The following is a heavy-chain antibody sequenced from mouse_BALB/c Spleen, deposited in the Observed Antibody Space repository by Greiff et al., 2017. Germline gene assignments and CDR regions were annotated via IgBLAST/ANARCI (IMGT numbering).Heavy chain of an antibody. CDR1: GYTFTGYG. V-gene: IGHV1S22*01. Sequence: LQQPGSELVGPGASVRLSCKASGYTFTGYGMHWVKRRHGQGLEWIGNIYPGSGSTNYDEKFKSKGTLTVDTSSSTAYMHLSSLTSEDSAVYYCTRGARATFYYAMDYWGQGTSVTVSS. CDR3: TRGARATFYYAMDY. CDR2: IYPGSGST. J-gene: IGHJ4*01. D-gene: IGHD3-1*01.